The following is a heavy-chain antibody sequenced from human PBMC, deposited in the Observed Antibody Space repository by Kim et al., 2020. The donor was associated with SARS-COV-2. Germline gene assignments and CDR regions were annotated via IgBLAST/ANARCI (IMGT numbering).Heavy chain of an antibody. V-gene: IGHV1-3*01. CDR1: GYTFTSYA. Sequence: ASVKVSCKASGYTFTSYAMHWVRQAPGQRLEWMGWINAGNGNTKYSQKFQGRVTITRDTSASTAYMELSSLRSEDTAVYYCARDGRDYDILTGYYYPYYYYGMDVWGQGTTVTVSS. D-gene: IGHD3-9*01. CDR3: ARDGRDYDILTGYYYPYYYYGMDV. CDR2: INAGNGNT. J-gene: IGHJ6*02.